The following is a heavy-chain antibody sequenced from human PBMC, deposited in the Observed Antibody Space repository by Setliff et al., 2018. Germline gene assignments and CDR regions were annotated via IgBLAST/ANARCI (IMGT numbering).Heavy chain of an antibody. Sequence: KPSETLSLTCTVSGGSMRSISYYWGWVRQPPGKGLEWIGTIYDSGTTYYNPSLKSRVTISVDTSKNQFSLRLSSVTAADTAVYYCAICRYQVPYSYWGQGSLVTVSS. CDR1: GGSMRSISYY. D-gene: IGHD2-2*01. CDR3: AICRYQVPYSY. J-gene: IGHJ4*02. V-gene: IGHV4-39*01. CDR2: IYDSGTT.